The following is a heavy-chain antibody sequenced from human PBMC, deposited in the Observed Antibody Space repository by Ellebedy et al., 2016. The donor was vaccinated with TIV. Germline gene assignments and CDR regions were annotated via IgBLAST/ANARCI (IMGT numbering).Heavy chain of an antibody. CDR1: GGSFSGYD. Sequence: MPSETLSLTFPLYGGSFSGYDWSWFRQLPGKGRDGIGYLYSSGNTNYNPSLKSRVTTSIDTSKNQFSMKLSFMTAADTAVYYCASTQYIGFWVYWGQGTLVTVSS. V-gene: IGHV4-4*09. CDR2: LYSSGNT. J-gene: IGHJ4*02. CDR3: ASTQYIGFWVY. D-gene: IGHD3-16*01.